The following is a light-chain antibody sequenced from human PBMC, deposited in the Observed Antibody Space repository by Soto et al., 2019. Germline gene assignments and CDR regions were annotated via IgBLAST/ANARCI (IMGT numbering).Light chain of an antibody. CDR3: LQDNSFPLS. V-gene: IGKV1-6*01. J-gene: IGKJ4*01. CDR1: QGIRSD. CDR2: AAS. Sequence: AIQMTQFPSSLSASVGDRVTITCRASQGIRSDLAWYQQKPGKAPNVLIYAASTLERGVPSRFSGSGSGTDFTLTISSLQPEDFATYYCLQDNSFPLSFGGGTMVEIK.